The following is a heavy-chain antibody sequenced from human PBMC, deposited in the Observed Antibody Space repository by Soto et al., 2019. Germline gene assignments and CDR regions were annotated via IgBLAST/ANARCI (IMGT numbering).Heavy chain of an antibody. V-gene: IGHV1-2*02. D-gene: IGHD1-26*01. J-gene: IGHJ6*02. CDR1: GYSVSDYF. CDR3: ARIKWGLDYYNGMYV. Sequence: QVQLVQSGAEVKKSGASVKVSCKASGYSVSDYFIQWVRQAPGQGLEWVAWINPKSAATNYAKKFQGTVSLTWDTSFSTAYMELTRLRPDDTAVYYCARIKWGLDYYNGMYVWGQVTTVIVSS. CDR2: INPKSAAT.